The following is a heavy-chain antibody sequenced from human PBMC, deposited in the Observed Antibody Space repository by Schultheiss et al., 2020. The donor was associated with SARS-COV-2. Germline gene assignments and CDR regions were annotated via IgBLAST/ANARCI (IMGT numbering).Heavy chain of an antibody. CDR1: GFTFSSYA. CDR2: ISYDGSNK. D-gene: IGHD1-26*01. J-gene: IGHJ1*01. Sequence: GGSLRLSCAASGFTFSSYAMHWVRQAPGKGLEWVAVISYDGSNKYYADSVKGRFTISRDNSKNTLYLQMNSLRAEDTAVYYCAQGVGAKAQYFQHWGQGTLVTV. V-gene: IGHV3-30*04. CDR3: AQGVGAKAQYFQH.